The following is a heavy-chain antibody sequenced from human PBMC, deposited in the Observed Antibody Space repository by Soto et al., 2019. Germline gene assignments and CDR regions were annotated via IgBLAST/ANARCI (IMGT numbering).Heavy chain of an antibody. J-gene: IGHJ5*02. D-gene: IGHD5-12*01. CDR1: GGNFSSYT. V-gene: IGHV1-69*01. CDR3: ARGARKFLVTTWFDP. CDR2: IIPIFGTP. Sequence: QVQLVQSGAEVKKPGSSVKVSCKASGGNFSSYTIIWVRQAPGQGLEWMGGIIPIFGTPNYAQKLQGRVTITADESTSTAYMELSSLRSEDTAVYYCARGARKFLVTTWFDPWGQGTLVTVSS.